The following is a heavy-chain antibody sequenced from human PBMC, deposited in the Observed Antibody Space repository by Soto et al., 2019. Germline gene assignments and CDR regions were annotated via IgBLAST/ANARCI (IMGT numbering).Heavy chain of an antibody. V-gene: IGHV4-34*01. CDR3: ARAYRVVVAATEFDY. CDR2: INHSGST. Sequence: QVQLQQWGAGLLKPSETLSRTCAVYGGSFSGYYWSWIRQPPGKGLEWIGEINHSGSTNYNPSLKSRVTISIDTSKNQFSLKLSSVTAADTAVYYCARAYRVVVAATEFDYWGQGTQVTVSP. D-gene: IGHD2-15*01. J-gene: IGHJ4*02. CDR1: GGSFSGYY.